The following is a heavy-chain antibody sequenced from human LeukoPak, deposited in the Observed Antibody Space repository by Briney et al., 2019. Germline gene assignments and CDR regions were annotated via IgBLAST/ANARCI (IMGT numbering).Heavy chain of an antibody. D-gene: IGHD2-2*03. Sequence: PGAPVKVSCKASGYTFTGYYMHWVRQAPGQGLEWMGWINPNSGGTNYAQKFQGRVTMTRDTSISTAYMELSRLRSDDTAVYYCATLGYCSSTSCYRYDFWSGYNYYFDYWGQGTLVTVSS. CDR3: ATLGYCSSTSCYRYDFWSGYNYYFDY. CDR1: GYTFTGYY. CDR2: INPNSGGT. V-gene: IGHV1-2*02. J-gene: IGHJ4*02.